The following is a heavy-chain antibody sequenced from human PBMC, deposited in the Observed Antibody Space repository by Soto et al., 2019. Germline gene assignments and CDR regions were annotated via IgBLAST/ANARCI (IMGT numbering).Heavy chain of an antibody. V-gene: IGHV1-46*01. D-gene: IGHD3-10*02. CDR2: TNPSDGST. CDR3: ARSYVTSRPIDC. Sequence: QVQLVQSGAEVRKPGASVKVSCKASGYSLTSYYMHWVRQAPGQGLEWMGITNPSDGSTSYAQKFQGTVTMTSDTSTSAVYMEMSSLRSEDTAMYYCARSYVTSRPIDCWGQGTLVTVSS. J-gene: IGHJ4*02. CDR1: GYSLTSYY.